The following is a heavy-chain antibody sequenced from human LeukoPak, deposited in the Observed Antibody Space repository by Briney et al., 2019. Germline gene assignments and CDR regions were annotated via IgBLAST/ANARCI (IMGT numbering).Heavy chain of an antibody. CDR2: ISAYNGNT. CDR1: GYTFTSYG. J-gene: IGHJ6*04. CDR3: ARDRLYYYGSGLQPDYYYYGMDV. V-gene: IGHV1-18*04. D-gene: IGHD3-10*01. Sequence: ASVKVSCKASGYTFTSYGISWVRQAPGQGLECMGWISAYNGNTNYAQKLQGRVTMTTDTSTSTAYMELRSLRSDDTAVYYCARDRLYYYGSGLQPDYYYYGMDVWGKGTTVTVSS.